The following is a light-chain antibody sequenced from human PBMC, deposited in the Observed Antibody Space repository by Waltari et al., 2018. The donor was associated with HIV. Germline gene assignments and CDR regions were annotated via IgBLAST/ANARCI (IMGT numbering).Light chain of an antibody. Sequence: QSVLTQPPSVSGAPGQRVTLSCPGSSTHIGAGYDVHWYQQLPGTAPKLLSNGNGNRPPGVPDLFSGSKSGTSASLAITGLQAEDEADYYCQSYDSSLSGWVFGGGTKLTVL. J-gene: IGLJ3*02. CDR2: GNG. CDR1: STHIGAGYD. CDR3: QSYDSSLSGWV. V-gene: IGLV1-40*01.